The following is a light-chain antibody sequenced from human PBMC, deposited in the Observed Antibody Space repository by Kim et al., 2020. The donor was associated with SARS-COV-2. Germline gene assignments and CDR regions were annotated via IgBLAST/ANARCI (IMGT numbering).Light chain of an antibody. V-gene: IGKV1-8*01. CDR2: AAS. CDR3: QQYYGFPLT. J-gene: IGKJ4*01. Sequence: AATIDSVTITCRASQRISSYLAWYQQKPGKAPKLLIYAASSLQSGVPPRFIGSGSWTDFTLTISCLQSEDVATYYCQQYYGFPLTFGGGTKVDIK. CDR1: QRISSY.